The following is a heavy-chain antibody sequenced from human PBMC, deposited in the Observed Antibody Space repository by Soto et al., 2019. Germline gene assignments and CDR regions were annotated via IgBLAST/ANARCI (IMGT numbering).Heavy chain of an antibody. CDR1: GYTFTNFD. D-gene: IGHD4-17*01. CDR2: ISAYNGNT. Sequence: ASLKVSCKTSGYTFTNFDITWVRQAPGQGLEWMGWISAYNGNTGYAQKLQGRVTMTTDTSTTTAYMELRSLRSDDTAVYYCARGDYGYWGQGTLVTVSS. V-gene: IGHV1-18*01. CDR3: ARGDYGY. J-gene: IGHJ4*02.